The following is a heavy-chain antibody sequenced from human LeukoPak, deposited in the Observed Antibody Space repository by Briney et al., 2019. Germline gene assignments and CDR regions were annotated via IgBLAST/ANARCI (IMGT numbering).Heavy chain of an antibody. CDR1: GFTFSYYW. Sequence: PGGSLRLSCAASGFTFSYYWMSWVRQAPGKGLECVANIKQDGSEKYYVDSVKGRFTISRDNTKNSLYLQMNSLRAEDGCVYCARNFDGYWGQGTLVTVAS. V-gene: IGHV3-7*01. CDR2: IKQDGSEK. J-gene: IGHJ4*02. CDR3: ARNFDGY. D-gene: IGHD3-9*01.